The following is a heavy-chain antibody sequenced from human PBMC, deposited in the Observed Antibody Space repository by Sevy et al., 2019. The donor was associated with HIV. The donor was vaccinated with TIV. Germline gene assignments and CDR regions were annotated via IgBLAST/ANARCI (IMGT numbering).Heavy chain of an antibody. V-gene: IGHV4-59*01. CDR3: AREGNYYGSGSHDHYGMDV. Sequence: SETLSLTCTVSGGSISSYYWSWIRQPPGKGLEWIGNIYYSGSTNYNPSLKSRVIISVDTSKNQFSQKLRFLTAAETAVYYWAREGNYYGSGSHDHYGMDVWGQGTTVTVSS. CDR1: GGSISSYY. D-gene: IGHD3-10*01. J-gene: IGHJ6*02. CDR2: IYYSGST.